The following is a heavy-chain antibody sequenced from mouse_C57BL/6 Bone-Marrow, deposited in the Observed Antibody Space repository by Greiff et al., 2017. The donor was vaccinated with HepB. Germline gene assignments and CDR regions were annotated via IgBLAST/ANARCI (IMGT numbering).Heavy chain of an antibody. CDR2: ISDGGSYT. J-gene: IGHJ4*01. V-gene: IGHV5-4*03. CDR1: GFTFSSYA. Sequence: EVKLVESGGGLVKPGGSLKLSCAASGFTFSSYAMSWVRQTPEKRLEWVATISDGGSYTYYPDNVKGRFTISRDNAKNNLYLQMSHLKSEDTAMYYCARGRGKRDYYAMDYWGQGTSVTVSS. D-gene: IGHD2-1*01. CDR3: ARGRGKRDYYAMDY.